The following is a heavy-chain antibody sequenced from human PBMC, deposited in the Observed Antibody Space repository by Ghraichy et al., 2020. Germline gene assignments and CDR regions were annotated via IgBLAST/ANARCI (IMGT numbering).Heavy chain of an antibody. Sequence: GGSLRLSCETSGFIFNDYAMSSVRQTPGKGLEWVSAMSGSGMSINYADSVKGRFTISRDNSKNTLFLQIDNLRVEDTGVYFCARAIGPIAFLSPFPFWGQGALVTVSS. J-gene: IGHJ4*02. V-gene: IGHV3-23*01. D-gene: IGHD2-21*01. CDR1: GFIFNDYA. CDR2: MSGSGMSI. CDR3: ARAIGPIAFLSPFPF.